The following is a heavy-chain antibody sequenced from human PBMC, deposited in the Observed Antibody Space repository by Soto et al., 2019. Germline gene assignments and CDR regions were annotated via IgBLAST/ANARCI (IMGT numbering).Heavy chain of an antibody. J-gene: IGHJ5*02. V-gene: IGHV1-69*01. CDR2: IIPIYGTA. CDR3: ATAPPQLGAWLAH. D-gene: IGHD3-16*01. CDR1: GGTFSRFA. Sequence: QVQMVQSGAEVKKPGSSVKVSCKASGGTFSRFAISWVRPAPGHGLEWMGGIIPIYGTATYAQKFQGRVTITADDSTFTVYMELSSLRSEATSISYGATAPPQLGAWLAHWGQGTLVTFSS.